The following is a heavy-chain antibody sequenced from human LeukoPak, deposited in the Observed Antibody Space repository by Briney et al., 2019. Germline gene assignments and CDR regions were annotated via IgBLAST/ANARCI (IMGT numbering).Heavy chain of an antibody. CDR1: GFTFSTYF. CDR3: ARLYCDGGNCYSYFVY. J-gene: IGHJ4*02. V-gene: IGHV3-7*01. Sequence: GGSLRLSRAASGFTFSTYFMSWVRQAPGKGLEWVANINQDGSEKYYVDSMKGRFTISRDNAKNSLYLQMNSLRAEDTAVYYCARLYCDGGNCYSYFVYWGQGTVVTVSS. CDR2: INQDGSEK. D-gene: IGHD2-15*01.